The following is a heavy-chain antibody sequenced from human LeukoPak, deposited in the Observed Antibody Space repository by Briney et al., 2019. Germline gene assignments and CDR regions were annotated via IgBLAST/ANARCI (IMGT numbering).Heavy chain of an antibody. J-gene: IGHJ5*02. CDR3: AGDGGEVGKTTWFDP. V-gene: IGHV4-59*01. D-gene: IGHD1-26*01. CDR1: GGSIRSYL. Sequence: KPSETLSLTCTVFGGSIRSYLWSWIRQPPGKGLEWIGFISHGGDTKYNPSLKSRVTISVDTSKSQFSLKLSSVTAADTAVYYCAGDGGEVGKTTWFDPWGQGTQVTVSP. CDR2: ISHGGDT.